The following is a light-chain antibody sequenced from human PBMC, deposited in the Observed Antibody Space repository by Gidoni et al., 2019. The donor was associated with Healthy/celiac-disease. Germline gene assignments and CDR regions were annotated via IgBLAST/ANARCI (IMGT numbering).Light chain of an antibody. J-gene: IGKJ1*01. CDR1: QSLLHSNGYNY. CDR3: MQALQTPWT. CDR2: LGS. V-gene: IGKV2-28*01. Sequence: TQSPLSLPVTPGEPASISCRSSQSLLHSNGYNYLDWYLQKPGQSPQLLIYLGSNRASGVPDRFSGSGSGTDFTLKISRVEAEDVGVYYCMQALQTPWTFXXXTKVEIK.